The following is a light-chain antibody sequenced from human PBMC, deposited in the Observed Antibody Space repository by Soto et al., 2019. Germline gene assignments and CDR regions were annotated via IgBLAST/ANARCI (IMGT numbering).Light chain of an antibody. CDR2: AAS. Sequence: EVVLTQSPDTLSLSPGDRATLSCRASQSVSTSLGWYQQKFGQAPRLLIYAASKRAKGIPASFSGSRSGTDATLTTTSLHPPDFAVNFWQQRSNRPPGYAFAQGTRLEI. CDR3: QQRSNRPPGYA. J-gene: IGKJ2*01. CDR1: QSVSTS. V-gene: IGKV3-11*01.